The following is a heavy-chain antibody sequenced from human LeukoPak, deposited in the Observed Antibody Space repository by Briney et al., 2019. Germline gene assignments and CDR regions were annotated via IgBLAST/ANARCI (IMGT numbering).Heavy chain of an antibody. D-gene: IGHD2-2*01. CDR2: INHSGST. CDR1: GGSFSGYY. J-gene: IGHJ6*02. V-gene: IGHV4-34*01. CDR3: ARGRQLLPGRYYYYGMDV. Sequence: SETLSLTCAVYGGSFSGYYWSWIRQPPGKGLEWLGEINHSGSTNYNPSLKSRVTISVDTSKNQFSLKLSSVTAADTAVYYCARGRQLLPGRYYYYGMDVWGQGTTVTVSS.